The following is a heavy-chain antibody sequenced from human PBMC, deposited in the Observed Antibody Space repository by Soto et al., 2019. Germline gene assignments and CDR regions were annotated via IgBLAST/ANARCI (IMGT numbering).Heavy chain of an antibody. Sequence: ESGGGLVQPGRSLRLSCAASGFTFDDYAMHWVRQAPGKGLEWVSGIDWNSGRINYADSVKGRFTISRDSANKSLYLQMNSVRAEDTALYYCAKGGNYDFWSGPGDYWGQGTLVTVSS. CDR2: IDWNSGRI. V-gene: IGHV3-9*01. D-gene: IGHD3-3*01. CDR1: GFTFDDYA. J-gene: IGHJ4*02. CDR3: AKGGNYDFWSGPGDY.